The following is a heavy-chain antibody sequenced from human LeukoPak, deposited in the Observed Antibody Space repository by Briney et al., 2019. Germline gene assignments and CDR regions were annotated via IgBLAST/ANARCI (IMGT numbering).Heavy chain of an antibody. Sequence: PSETLSLTCTVSGGSISSYYWSWIRQPPGKGLEWIGYIYYSGSTNYNPSLKSRVTISVDTSKNQFSLKLSSVTAADTAVYYCARTYHSYYFDYWGQGTLVTVSS. J-gene: IGHJ4*02. CDR1: GGSISSYY. V-gene: IGHV4-59*01. CDR3: ARTYHSYYFDY. D-gene: IGHD1-14*01. CDR2: IYYSGST.